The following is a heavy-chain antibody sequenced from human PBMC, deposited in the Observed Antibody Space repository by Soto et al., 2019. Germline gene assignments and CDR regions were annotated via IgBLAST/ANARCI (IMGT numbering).Heavy chain of an antibody. CDR3: ARGGYSPGGYYYYGMDV. J-gene: IGHJ6*02. D-gene: IGHD5-18*01. CDR2: IIPIFGTA. CDR1: GGAFSSYA. V-gene: IGHV1-69*13. Sequence: SVKVSCKASGGAFSSYAISWVRQAPEQGLEWMGGIIPIFGTANYAQKFQGRVTITADESTSTAYMELSSLRSEDTAVYYCARGGYSPGGYYYYGMDVWGQGTTVTVSS.